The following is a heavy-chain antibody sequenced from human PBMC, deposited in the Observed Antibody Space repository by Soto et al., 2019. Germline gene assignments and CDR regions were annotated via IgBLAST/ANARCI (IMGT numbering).Heavy chain of an antibody. CDR1: GFTFSSYW. J-gene: IGHJ3*02. CDR2: IKEDGSQK. Sequence: PGGSLRLSCAASGFTFSSYWMSWVRQAPGKGLEWVANIKEDGSQKWYVDSVKGRFTISRDNAKNSLYLQMNSLRIEDTAMYYCARGDYYDVSGPFSDAFDIWGQGTMVTVSS. CDR3: ARGDYYDVSGPFSDAFDI. V-gene: IGHV3-7*04. D-gene: IGHD3-22*01.